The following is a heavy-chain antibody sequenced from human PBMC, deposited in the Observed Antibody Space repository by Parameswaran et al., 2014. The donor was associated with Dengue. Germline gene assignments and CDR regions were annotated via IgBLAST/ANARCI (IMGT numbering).Heavy chain of an antibody. V-gene: IGHV4-59*01. J-gene: IGHJ6*02. CDR3: AREARDNDILTGYSTYVMDV. D-gene: IGHD3-9*01. Sequence: WIRQPPGKGLEWIGYIYYSGSTKYNPSLKSRVTISVDTSKNQFSLKLNSVTAADTAVYYCAREARDNDILTGYSTYVMDVWGQGTTVTVSS. CDR2: IYYSGST.